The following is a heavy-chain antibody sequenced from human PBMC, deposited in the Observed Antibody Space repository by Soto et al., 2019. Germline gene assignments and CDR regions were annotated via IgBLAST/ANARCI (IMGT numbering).Heavy chain of an antibody. Sequence: PGGSLRLSCAASGFTFSSFEMNWVRQAPGKGLEWVSKIGSSGSTIWYADSVKGRFTISRDNAKNSLYLQMNSLRAEDTAVYYCARDSPSDCHDYWGQGTLVTVSS. CDR2: IGSSGSTI. CDR3: ARDSPSDCHDY. D-gene: IGHD2-21*02. V-gene: IGHV3-48*03. CDR1: GFTFSSFE. J-gene: IGHJ4*02.